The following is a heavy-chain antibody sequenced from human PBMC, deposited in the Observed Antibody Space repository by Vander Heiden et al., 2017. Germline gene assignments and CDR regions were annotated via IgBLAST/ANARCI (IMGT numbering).Heavy chain of an antibody. CDR2: TYYRSKWYN. CDR1: GDSVSSNTAV. J-gene: IGHJ6*02. CDR3: AREDLSYYYGMDV. V-gene: IGHV6-1*01. Sequence: QVQLQQSGPGLVKPSQTPSLTRPISGDSVSSNTAVSNWIRQSPSRGLEWLGRTYYRSKWYNDYAVAVKSRIIINPDTSKNQFSLQLNSVTPEDTAVYYCAREDLSYYYGMDVWGQGTTVTVSS.